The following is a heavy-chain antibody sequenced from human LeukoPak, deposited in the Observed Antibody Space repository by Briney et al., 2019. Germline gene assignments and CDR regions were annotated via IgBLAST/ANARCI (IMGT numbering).Heavy chain of an antibody. D-gene: IGHD3-9*01. CDR2: ISAYNGNT. J-gene: IGHJ3*02. CDR1: GYTFTSYG. CDR3: ARGPLLRYFDWLSLDAFDI. Sequence: ASVKVSCKASGYTFTSYGMSWVRQAPGQGLEWMGWISAYNGNTNYAQKLQGRVTMTTDTSTSTAYMELRSLRSDDTAVYYCARGPLLRYFDWLSLDAFDIWGQGTMVTVSS. V-gene: IGHV1-18*01.